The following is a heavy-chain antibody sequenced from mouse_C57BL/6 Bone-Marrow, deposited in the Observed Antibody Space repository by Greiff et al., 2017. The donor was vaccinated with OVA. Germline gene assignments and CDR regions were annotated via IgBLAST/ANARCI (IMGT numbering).Heavy chain of an antibody. V-gene: IGHV1-69*01. CDR1: GYTFTRYW. CDR2: IDPSDSDT. Sequence: QVQLQQPGAELVMPGASVKLSCKASGYTFTRYWMHWVKQRPGHGLEWIGEIDPSDSDTNYNQKFKGKSTLTVDKSSSTAYMQLSSLTSEDSAVYYCAREGYYGSSGYYAMDYWGQGTSVTVSS. J-gene: IGHJ4*01. CDR3: AREGYYGSSGYYAMDY. D-gene: IGHD1-1*01.